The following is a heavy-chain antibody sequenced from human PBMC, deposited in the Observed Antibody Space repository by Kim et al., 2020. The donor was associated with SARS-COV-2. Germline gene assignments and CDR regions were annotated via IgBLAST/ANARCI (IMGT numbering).Heavy chain of an antibody. CDR2: VSGSGANT. V-gene: IGHV3-23*01. D-gene: IGHD2-21*01. J-gene: IGHJ4*02. CDR3: AKDKTVCSGECCFSIISSFDS. CDR1: GFSFSSHA. Sequence: GGSLRLSCAASGFSFSSHAMNWVRQDAGKGLEWVSAVSGSGANTYYADSVKGRFTISRDNSKNTLYPQMHSLRAEDTAIYYCAKDKTVCSGECCFSIISSFDSWGQGTLVTVSS.